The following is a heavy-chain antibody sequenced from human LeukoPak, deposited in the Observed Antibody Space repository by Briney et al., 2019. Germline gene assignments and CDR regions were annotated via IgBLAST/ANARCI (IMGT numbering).Heavy chain of an antibody. J-gene: IGHJ4*02. Sequence: PGGSLRLSCAASGFTFSSYAMSWVRQAPGTGREWVSSISSSSSYIYYADSVMGRFTISRDNAKNSLYLQMNSLRAEDTAVYYCARDSLEGSDYWGQGTLVTVSS. CDR3: ARDSLEGSDY. D-gene: IGHD3-3*01. CDR2: ISSSSSYI. CDR1: GFTFSSYA. V-gene: IGHV3-21*01.